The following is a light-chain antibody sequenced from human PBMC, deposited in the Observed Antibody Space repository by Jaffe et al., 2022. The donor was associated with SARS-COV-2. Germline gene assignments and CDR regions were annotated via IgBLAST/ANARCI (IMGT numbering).Light chain of an antibody. CDR3: QRYNSAAET. Sequence: DIQVTQSPSSLSASVGDRVTITCRASQVVRNSLAWYQQKPGKVPKVLIYGASTLQSGVPSRFSGSGSGTDFTLTISSLQPEDVATYYCQRYNSAAETFGQGTKVEIK. J-gene: IGKJ1*01. V-gene: IGKV1-27*01. CDR2: GAS. CDR1: QVVRNS.